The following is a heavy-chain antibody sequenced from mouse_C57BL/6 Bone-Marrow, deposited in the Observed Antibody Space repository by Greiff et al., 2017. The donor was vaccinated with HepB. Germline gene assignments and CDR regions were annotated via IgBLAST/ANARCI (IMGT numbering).Heavy chain of an antibody. D-gene: IGHD1-1*01. CDR1: GYTFTSYW. Sequence: VQLQQPGAELVKPGASVKVSCKASGYTFTSYWMHWVKQRPGQGLEWIGRIHPSDSDTNYNQKFKGKATLTVDKSSSTAYMQLSSLTSEDSAVYYCAMPYGSSYSYWYFDVWGTGTTVTVSS. CDR3: AMPYGSSYSYWYFDV. CDR2: IHPSDSDT. V-gene: IGHV1-74*01. J-gene: IGHJ1*03.